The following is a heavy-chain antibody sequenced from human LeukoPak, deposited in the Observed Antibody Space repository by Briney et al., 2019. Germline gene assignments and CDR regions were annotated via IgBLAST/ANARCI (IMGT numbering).Heavy chain of an antibody. Sequence: GRSLRLSCAASGFTFSSYGMHWVRQAPGKGLEWVAVIWYDGSNKYYADSVKGRFTISRDNSKNTLYLQMNSLRAEDTAVYYCARDRLDSYYYDSSGVDFDYWGQGTLVTVSS. D-gene: IGHD3-22*01. J-gene: IGHJ4*02. CDR3: ARDRLDSYYYDSSGVDFDY. CDR2: IWYDGSNK. CDR1: GFTFSSYG. V-gene: IGHV3-33*01.